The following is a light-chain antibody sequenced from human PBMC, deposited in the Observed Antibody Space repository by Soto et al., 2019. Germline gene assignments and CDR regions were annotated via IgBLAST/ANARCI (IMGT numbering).Light chain of an antibody. CDR2: EVS. J-gene: IGLJ2*01. CDR1: SSDVGSYNR. Sequence: QSALTQPPSVSGSPGQSVTISCTGTSSDVGSYNRVSWYQQPPGTAPKLMIYEVSNRPSGVPDRFSGSKSGNTASLTISGLQAEDEADYSCSSYTSSTVVFGGGTQLTVL. V-gene: IGLV2-18*02. CDR3: SSYTSSTVV.